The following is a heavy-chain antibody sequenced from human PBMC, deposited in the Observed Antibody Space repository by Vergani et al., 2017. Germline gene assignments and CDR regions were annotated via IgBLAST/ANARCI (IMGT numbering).Heavy chain of an antibody. CDR1: GFTFSSYA. D-gene: IGHD3-3*01. CDR3: ARDANVLRFLEWLPPFDY. V-gene: IGHV3-48*04. CDR2: ISSSSSTI. J-gene: IGHJ4*02. Sequence: EVQLLESGGGLVQPGGSLRLSCAASGFTFSSYAMSWVRQAPGKGLEWVSYISSSSSTIYYADSVKGRFTISRDNAKNSLYLQMNSLRAEDTAVYYCARDANVLRFLEWLPPFDYWGQGTLVTVSS.